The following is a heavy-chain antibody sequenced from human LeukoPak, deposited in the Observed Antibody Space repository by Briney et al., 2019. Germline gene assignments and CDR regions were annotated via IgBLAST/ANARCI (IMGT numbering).Heavy chain of an antibody. CDR1: GFISSYYY. Sequence: GGSLRLSCAASGFISSYYYMNWIRQTPGKGLEWISYISQGGGDVNYADSVAGRFTISRDNAKNSVKLQMISPRAEDTAIYYCAKDRGDYTNWFDPWGQGTLVTVSS. CDR3: AKDRGDYTNWFDP. D-gene: IGHD4-17*01. J-gene: IGHJ5*02. V-gene: IGHV3-11*04. CDR2: ISQGGGDV.